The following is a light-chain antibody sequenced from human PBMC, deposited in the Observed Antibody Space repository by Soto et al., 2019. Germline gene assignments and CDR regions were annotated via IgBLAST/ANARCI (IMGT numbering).Light chain of an antibody. CDR2: KAS. CDR3: YRYNTCPLS. V-gene: IGKV1-5*03. CDR1: QSMSTW. Sequence: DIQMTQSPSTLSASVGDRVTITCRASQSMSTWLAWYQQKPGKAPKLLIYKASNLEGGVQSRFSVRGSGTEFNLTIRRLRPDDVATSDCYRYNTCPLSFGGGPTVEIK. J-gene: IGKJ4*01.